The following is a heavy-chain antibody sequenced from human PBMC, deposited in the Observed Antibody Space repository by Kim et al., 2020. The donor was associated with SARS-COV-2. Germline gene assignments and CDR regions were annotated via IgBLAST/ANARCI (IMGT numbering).Heavy chain of an antibody. Sequence: GGSLRLSCAASGFTFSNYWMSWVRQAPGKGLEWVANIKQDESEKYHVDSVKGRFTISRDNAKNSLFLQMNILSAEDTAVYYCARGARGTYSNDALDIWGQGTMVTVSS. V-gene: IGHV3-7*01. CDR2: IKQDESEK. CDR3: ARGARGTYSNDALDI. CDR1: GFTFSNYW. D-gene: IGHD1-26*01. J-gene: IGHJ3*02.